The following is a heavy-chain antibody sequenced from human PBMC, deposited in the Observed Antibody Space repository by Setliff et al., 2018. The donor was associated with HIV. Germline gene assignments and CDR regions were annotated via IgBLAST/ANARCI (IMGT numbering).Heavy chain of an antibody. V-gene: IGHV4-61*02. J-gene: IGHJ4*02. D-gene: IGHD3-16*02. CDR3: ARETYDYVWGTYRYRPRHFDY. Sequence: KPSETLSLTCTVSGGSISSGTSYWSWIRQPAGKGLEWIGRIYTSGSTNYNPSLKSRVSLSVDTSKNRFSLKLSPVTAADTAVYYCARETYDYVWGTYRYRPRHFDYWGQGTLVTVSS. CDR1: GGSISSGTSY. CDR2: IYTSGST.